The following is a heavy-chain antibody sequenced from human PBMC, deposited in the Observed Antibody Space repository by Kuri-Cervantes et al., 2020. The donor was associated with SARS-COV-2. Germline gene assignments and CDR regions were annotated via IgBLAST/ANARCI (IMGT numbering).Heavy chain of an antibody. J-gene: IGHJ6*02. V-gene: IGHV1-69*13. Sequence: SVKVSCKASGGTFSSYAISWARQAPGQGLEWMGGIIPIFGTANYAQKFQGRVTITADESTSTAYMELSSLRSEDTAVYYCARPYCSSTSCYTEDPYYYGMDVWGQGTTVTVSS. CDR3: ARPYCSSTSCYTEDPYYYGMDV. CDR2: IIPIFGTA. CDR1: GGTFSSYA. D-gene: IGHD2-2*02.